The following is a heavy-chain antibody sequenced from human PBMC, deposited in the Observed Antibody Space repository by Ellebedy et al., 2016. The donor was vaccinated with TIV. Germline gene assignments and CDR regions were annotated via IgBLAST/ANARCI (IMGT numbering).Heavy chain of an antibody. CDR3: ASHPPDSSGHRWFDY. CDR2: INPNSGGT. CDR1: GYTFTGYY. D-gene: IGHD3-22*01. J-gene: IGHJ4*02. Sequence: ASVKVSXKASGYTFTGYYMHWVRQAPGQGLEWMGWINPNSGGTNYAQKFQGRVTMTRDTSISTAYMELSRLRSDDTAVYYCASHPPDSSGHRWFDYWGQGTLVTVSS. V-gene: IGHV1-2*02.